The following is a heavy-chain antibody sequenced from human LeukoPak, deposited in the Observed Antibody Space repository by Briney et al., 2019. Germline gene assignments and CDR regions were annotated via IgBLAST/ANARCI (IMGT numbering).Heavy chain of an antibody. CDR1: GFTFSSFY. CDR2: INGDGTII. CDR3: ARGEYPHAFDI. J-gene: IGHJ3*02. Sequence: GGSLRLSCAASGFTFSSFYMHWVRQAPGEGLVWVSRINGDGTIINYADSVKGRFTISRDNAKNTLYLQMNSLRAEDTALYYCARGEYPHAFDIWGQGTMVSVSS. V-gene: IGHV3-74*01. D-gene: IGHD2-2*02.